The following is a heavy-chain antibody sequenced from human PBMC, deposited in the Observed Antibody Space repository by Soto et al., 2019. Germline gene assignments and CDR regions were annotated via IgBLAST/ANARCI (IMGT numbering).Heavy chain of an antibody. D-gene: IGHD1-1*01. CDR1: GGTFSSYA. J-gene: IGHJ6*02. V-gene: IGHV1-69*13. CDR2: IIPIFGTA. CDR3: ARMPGTTSTYYYYGMDV. Sequence: ASVEVSCKXSGGTFSSYAISWVRQAPGQGLEWMGGIIPIFGTANYAQKFQGRVTITADESTSTAYMELSSLRSEDTVVYYCARMPGTTSTYYYYGMDVWGQGTTVTVSS.